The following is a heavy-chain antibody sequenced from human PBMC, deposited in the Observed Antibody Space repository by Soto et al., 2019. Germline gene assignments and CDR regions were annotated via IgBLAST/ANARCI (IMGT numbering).Heavy chain of an antibody. CDR3: AKDRKREKITGPTMEDY. D-gene: IGHD1-7*01. CDR1: GFTFSSYA. V-gene: IGHV3-23*01. CDR2: ISGSGGRP. J-gene: IGHJ4*02. Sequence: GGSLRLSCAASGFTFSSYAMSWVRQAPGKGLEWVSAISGSGGRPYYADSVKGRFTSSTDNSKNTLYLQMNSLRAEDTAVYYCAKDRKREKITGPTMEDYWGQGTLVTVSS.